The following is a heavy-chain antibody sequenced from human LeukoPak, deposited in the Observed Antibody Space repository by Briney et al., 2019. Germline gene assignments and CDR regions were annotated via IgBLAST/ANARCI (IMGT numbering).Heavy chain of an antibody. CDR2: INPSGGST. Sequence: ASVKVSCKASGYTFTSFYMHWVRQAPGQGLEWMGIINPSGGSTSYAQKFQGRVSMTRDTSTRTVYMQLSSLRSEDTAVYYCARGLMSSTVVLTTDFEYWGQGTLVTVSS. CDR1: GYTFTSFY. V-gene: IGHV1-46*01. D-gene: IGHD3-22*01. CDR3: ARGLMSSTVVLTTDFEY. J-gene: IGHJ4*02.